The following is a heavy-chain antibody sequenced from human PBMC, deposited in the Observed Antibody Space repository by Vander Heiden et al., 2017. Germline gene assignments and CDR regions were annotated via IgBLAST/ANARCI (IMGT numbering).Heavy chain of an antibody. CDR2: ISYDGSNK. V-gene: IGHV3-30*18. D-gene: IGHD2-15*01. J-gene: IGHJ6*02. CDR1: GFTFRSSG. Sequence: QVQLVESGGGVVQPGRSLQLSCAASGFTFRSSGMPWVRQAPGKGLEWVAVISYDGSNKYYADSVKGRFTISRDNSKNTLYLQMNSLRAEDTAVYYCAKDRWYCSGGSCYPRYYYYGMDVWGQGTTVTVSS. CDR3: AKDRWYCSGGSCYPRYYYYGMDV.